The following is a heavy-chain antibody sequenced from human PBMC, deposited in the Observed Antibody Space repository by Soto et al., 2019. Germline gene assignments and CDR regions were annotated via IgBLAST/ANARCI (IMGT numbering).Heavy chain of an antibody. V-gene: IGHV4-59*01. D-gene: IGHD3-10*01. CDR2: IYYSGST. Sequence: SETLSLTCTVSGGSISSYYWSWIRQPPGKGLEWIGYIYYSGSTNYNPSLKSRVTISVDTSKNQFSLKLSSVTAADTAVYYCARAMVRGVIRGYYYYYMDVWGKGTTVTVSS. CDR1: GGSISSYY. CDR3: ARAMVRGVIRGYYYYYMDV. J-gene: IGHJ6*03.